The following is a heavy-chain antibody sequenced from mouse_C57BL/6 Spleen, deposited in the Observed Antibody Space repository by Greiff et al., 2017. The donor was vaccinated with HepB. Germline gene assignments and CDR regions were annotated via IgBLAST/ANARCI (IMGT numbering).Heavy chain of an antibody. CDR1: GYTFTSYW. V-gene: IGHV1-64*01. CDR3: ARWGITTVVAPDYSAMDY. CDR2: IHPNSGST. Sequence: QVQLQQPGAELVKPGASVKLSCKASGYTFTSYWMHWVKQRPGQGLEWIGMIHPNSGSTNYNEKFKSKATLTVDKSSSTAYMQLSSLTSEDSAVYYCARWGITTVVAPDYSAMDYWGQGTTLTVSS. D-gene: IGHD1-1*01. J-gene: IGHJ2*01.